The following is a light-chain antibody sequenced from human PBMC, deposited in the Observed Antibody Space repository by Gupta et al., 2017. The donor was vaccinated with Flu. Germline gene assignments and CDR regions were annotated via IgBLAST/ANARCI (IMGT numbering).Light chain of an antibody. CDR1: QGMRSD. CDR3: QQGNSFPWT. J-gene: IGKJ1*01. V-gene: IGKV1-9*01. Sequence: DIQLTQFTSFLSASVGDRVTITCRASQGMRSDLAWYRHSPGKAPKLLIYAASAVDHGLPSRFRGDGHGTDFTLTINGLQPEDFATYFCQQGNSFPWTFGQGTKLEIK. CDR2: AAS.